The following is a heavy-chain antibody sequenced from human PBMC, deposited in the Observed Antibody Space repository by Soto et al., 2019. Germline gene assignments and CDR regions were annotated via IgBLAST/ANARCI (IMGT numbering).Heavy chain of an antibody. D-gene: IGHD3-9*01. CDR3: ARGGRDYDILTGFDY. Sequence: PSETLSLTCTVSGGSVSSGSYYWSWIRQPPGKGLEWIGYIYYSGSTNYNPSLKSRVTISVDTSKNQFSLKLSSVTAADTAVYYCARGGRDYDILTGFDYWGQGTLVTVSS. CDR1: GGSVSSGSYY. V-gene: IGHV4-61*01. CDR2: IYYSGST. J-gene: IGHJ4*02.